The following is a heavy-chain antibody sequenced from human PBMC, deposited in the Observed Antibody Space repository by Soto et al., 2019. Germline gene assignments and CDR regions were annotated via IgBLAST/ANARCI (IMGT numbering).Heavy chain of an antibody. CDR2: MNPNSGNT. V-gene: IGHV1-8*01. CDR1: GYTFTSCD. D-gene: IGHD6-13*01. CDR3: ARERSAAGTGWFDP. Sequence: QVQLVQSGAEVKKPGASVKVSCKASGYTFTSCDINWVRQPTGQGLEWMGWMNPNSGNTGYAQKFQGRVTTTRNTSISTAYMELSSLRSEDTAVYFCARERSAAGTGWFDPWGQGTLLTVSS. J-gene: IGHJ5*02.